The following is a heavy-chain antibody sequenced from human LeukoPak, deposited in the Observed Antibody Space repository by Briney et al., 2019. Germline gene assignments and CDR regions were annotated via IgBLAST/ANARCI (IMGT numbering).Heavy chain of an antibody. CDR1: GGSISSSSYY. CDR2: IHYSGTT. Sequence: ASETLSLTCTVSGGSISSSSYYWGWIRQPPGKGLEWIGSIHYSGTTYYNPSLRSRVTISVDTSKNQFSLNLSSVTAADTAVYYCARAYSWYWNDAFDIWGQGTMVTVSS. CDR3: ARAYSWYWNDAFDI. V-gene: IGHV4-39*07. D-gene: IGHD6-13*01. J-gene: IGHJ3*02.